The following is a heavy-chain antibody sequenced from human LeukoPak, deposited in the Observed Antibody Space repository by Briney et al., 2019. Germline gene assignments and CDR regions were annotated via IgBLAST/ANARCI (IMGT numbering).Heavy chain of an antibody. V-gene: IGHV3-7*03. CDR1: GFTFSSYW. CDR3: ASPKTPSGSYGDFDY. D-gene: IGHD1-26*01. CDR2: IKQDGSEK. Sequence: PGGSLRLSCAASGFTFSSYWMSWVRQASGKGLEWVANIKQDGSEKYYVDSVKGRFTISRDNAKNSLYLQMNSLRAEDTAVYYCASPKTPSGSYGDFDYWGQGTLVTVSS. J-gene: IGHJ4*02.